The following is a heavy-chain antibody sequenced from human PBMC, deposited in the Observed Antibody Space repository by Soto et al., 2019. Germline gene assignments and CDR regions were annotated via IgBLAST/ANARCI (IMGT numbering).Heavy chain of an antibody. J-gene: IGHJ4*02. V-gene: IGHV4-4*02. D-gene: IGHD1-26*01. Sequence: SETLSLTCAVSGGSISSSNWWSWVRQPPGKGLEWIGEIYHSGSTNYNPSLKSRVTISVDKSKNQFSLKLSSVTAADTAVYYCARGLFSETHYSGGWYFFDYWGQGTLVTVSS. CDR3: ARGLFSETHYSGGWYFFDY. CDR1: GGSISSSNW. CDR2: IYHSGST.